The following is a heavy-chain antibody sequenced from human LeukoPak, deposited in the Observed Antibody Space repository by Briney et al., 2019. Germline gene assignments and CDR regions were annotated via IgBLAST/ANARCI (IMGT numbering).Heavy chain of an antibody. CDR3: ASWAGNTQSDSWSGPFDY. D-gene: IGHD3-3*01. V-gene: IGHV3-48*03. CDR1: GLTFSNLK. Sequence: PGGSLRLSCAVSGLTFSNLKMNWVRQAPGKGLEWVSYISAGGRTTFYADSVTGRFTISRDSAKYSLYLQMSSLRVEDTAVYYCASWAGNTQSDSWSGPFDYWGQGSLVTVSS. J-gene: IGHJ4*02. CDR2: ISAGGRTT.